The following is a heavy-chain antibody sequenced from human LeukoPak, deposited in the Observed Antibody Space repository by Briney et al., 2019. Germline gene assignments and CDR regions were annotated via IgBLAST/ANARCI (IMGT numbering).Heavy chain of an antibody. CDR3: VRGALYMYYFDY. CDR2: IKHDGSAA. Sequence: PGGSLRLSCSASGFIFSGYWMSWVRQAPGKGLEWVANIKHDGSAANYMKSVRGRFTVSRDNAKNSLYLQLNSLRAEDTAVYYCVRGALYMYYFDYWGQGTLVTVSS. CDR1: GFIFSGYW. V-gene: IGHV3-7*01. J-gene: IGHJ4*02. D-gene: IGHD3-10*01.